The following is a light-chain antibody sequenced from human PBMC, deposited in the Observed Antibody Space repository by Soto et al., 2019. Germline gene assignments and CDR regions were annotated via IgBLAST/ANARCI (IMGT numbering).Light chain of an antibody. J-gene: IGLJ7*01. V-gene: IGLV1-44*01. Sequence: QYVLTQPPSASGTPGQRVTISCSGSSSNIGSNTVHWYQQLPGTAPKLLIYSNNQRPSGVPDRFSGSKSGTSASLAISGLQSEDEADYYCAAWDDSLNGAVFGGGTQLTVL. CDR1: SSNIGSNT. CDR3: AAWDDSLNGAV. CDR2: SNN.